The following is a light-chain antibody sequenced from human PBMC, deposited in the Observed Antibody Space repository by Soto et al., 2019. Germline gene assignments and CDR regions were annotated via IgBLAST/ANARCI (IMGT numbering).Light chain of an antibody. Sequence: EVVLTQSPGTLSLSPGEIATLSCRASQSVRSNYLAWYQQKPGQAPRLLIYGASYRATGIPDRFSGSGSGTDFTLTVSRLEPEDFALYYCQQYGFSPLTFGGGTKVEIK. V-gene: IGKV3-20*01. J-gene: IGKJ4*01. CDR3: QQYGFSPLT. CDR2: GAS. CDR1: QSVRSNY.